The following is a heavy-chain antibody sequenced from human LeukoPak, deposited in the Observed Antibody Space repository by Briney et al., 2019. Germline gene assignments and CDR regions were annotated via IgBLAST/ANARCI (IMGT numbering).Heavy chain of an antibody. CDR1: GGSISRHC. J-gene: IGHJ4*02. V-gene: IGHV4-59*08. CDR2: ISYTGST. D-gene: IGHD3-22*01. CDR3: ARFGSDSLGYKYYFDY. Sequence: SETLSLTCTVSGGSISRHCSSWIPEPPGKGLESSWYISYTGSTTYNLSLKSRVTISVDTSKNQFSQKLNSVPATDTGVYYCARFGSDSLGYKYYFDYWGQGTLVTVSS.